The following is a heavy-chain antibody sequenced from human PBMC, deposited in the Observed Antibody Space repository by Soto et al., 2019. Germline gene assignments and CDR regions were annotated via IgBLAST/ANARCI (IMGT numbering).Heavy chain of an antibody. J-gene: IGHJ6*02. Sequence: AGGSLRLSCAASGFTFSSYSMNWVRQAPGKGLEWVSSISSSSSYIYYADSVKGRFTISRDNAKNSLYLQMNSLRAEDTAVYYCASLGYCSSTSCPLGMDVWGQGTTVTVSS. V-gene: IGHV3-21*01. CDR3: ASLGYCSSTSCPLGMDV. CDR2: ISSSSSYI. CDR1: GFTFSSYS. D-gene: IGHD2-2*01.